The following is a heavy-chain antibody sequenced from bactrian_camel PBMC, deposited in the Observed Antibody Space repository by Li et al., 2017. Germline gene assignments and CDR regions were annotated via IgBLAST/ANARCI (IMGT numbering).Heavy chain of an antibody. J-gene: IGHJ4*01. CDR2: IDRDGRT. V-gene: IGHV3S26*01. CDR3: AADFRFPGCAREVFEYNH. Sequence: HVQLVESGGGSVQSGGSLRLSCVASGYTYGAYCMAWVRQAPGKEREGVAEIDRDGRTGYADSVKGRFTISKDNAQKTWYLQMNSLKPEDTAMYYCAADFRFPGCAREVFEYNHWGQGTQVTVS. CDR1: GYTYGAYC.